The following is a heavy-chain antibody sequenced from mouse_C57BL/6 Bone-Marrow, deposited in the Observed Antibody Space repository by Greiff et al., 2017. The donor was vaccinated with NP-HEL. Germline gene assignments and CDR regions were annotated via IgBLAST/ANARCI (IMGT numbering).Heavy chain of an antibody. V-gene: IGHV1-82*01. CDR2: IYPGDGDT. D-gene: IGHD1-1*01. Sequence: ESGPELVKPGASVKISCKASGYAFSSSWMNWVKQRPGKGLEWIGRIYPGDGDTNYNGKFKGKATLTADKSSSTAYMQLSSLTSEDSAVYFCARSPNYYGSSYWYFDVWGTGTTVTVSS. J-gene: IGHJ1*03. CDR3: ARSPNYYGSSYWYFDV. CDR1: GYAFSSSW.